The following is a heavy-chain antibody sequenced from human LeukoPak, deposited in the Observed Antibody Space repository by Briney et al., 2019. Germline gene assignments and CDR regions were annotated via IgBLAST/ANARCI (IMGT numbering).Heavy chain of an antibody. J-gene: IGHJ5*02. CDR1: GFTFSSYW. CDR3: ARVGGWELLFDP. Sequence: PGGSLRLSCAASGFTFSSYWMSWVRQAPGKGLEWVANIKEDAGEKYYVDSVKGRFTISRDNAKNSLYLQMNSLRAKDTAVYYCARVGGWELLFDPWGQGTLVTVSS. D-gene: IGHD1-26*01. CDR2: IKEDAGEK. V-gene: IGHV3-7*01.